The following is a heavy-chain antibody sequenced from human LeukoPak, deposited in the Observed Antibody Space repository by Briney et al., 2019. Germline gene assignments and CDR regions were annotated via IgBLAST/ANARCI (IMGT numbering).Heavy chain of an antibody. J-gene: IGHJ6*04. CDR1: GFTFSSYA. D-gene: IGHD3-10*02. CDR3: AELGITMIGGV. V-gene: IGHV3-48*03. Sequence: GGSLRLSCAASGFTFSSYAMSWVRQAPGKGLEWVSCISSSGSTIYYADSVKGRFTISRDNAKNSLYLQMNSLRTEDTAVYYCAELGITMIGGVWGKGTTVTISS. CDR2: ISSSGSTI.